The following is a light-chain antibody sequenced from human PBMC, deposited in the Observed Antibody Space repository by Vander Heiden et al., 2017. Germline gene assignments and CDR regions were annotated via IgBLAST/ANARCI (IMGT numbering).Light chain of an antibody. CDR1: SSNIGNNT. CDR3: AAWDDSLNGPM. CDR2: GNS. Sequence: SVLTPPPSASATPGQTVTIPCSGSSSNIGNNTVNWYQQHPGTAPKLLIYGNSKRPSGVPDRFSGSKSGTSASLAISGLQAEDEADYYCAAWDDSLNGPMFGGGTKLTVL. J-gene: IGLJ3*02. V-gene: IGLV1-44*01.